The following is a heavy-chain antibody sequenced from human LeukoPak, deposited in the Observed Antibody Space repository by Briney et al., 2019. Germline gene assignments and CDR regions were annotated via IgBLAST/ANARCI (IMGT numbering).Heavy chain of an antibody. J-gene: IGHJ4*02. V-gene: IGHV1-2*02. CDR1: GYTLTASY. CDR2: INPSNGGT. CDR3: ARETWYFEY. Sequence: ASVTVSCKASGYTLTASYMHWVRQAPGQGLEWMGWINPSNGGTYYAQNFQGRVTMTRDTSINTAYMELSRLISDDTAVYFCARETWYFEYWGQGTLVTVSS.